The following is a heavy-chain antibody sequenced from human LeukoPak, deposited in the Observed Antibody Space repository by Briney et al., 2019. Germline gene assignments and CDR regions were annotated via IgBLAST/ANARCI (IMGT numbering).Heavy chain of an antibody. CDR3: AKADYYDSSGSIFDI. D-gene: IGHD3-22*01. CDR2: ISWNSGSI. Sequence: PGGSLRPSCAASGFTFDDYAMHWVRQAPGKGLEWVSGISWNSGSIGYADSVKGRFTISRDDAKNSLYLQMNSLRAEDMALYYCAKADYYDSSGSIFDIWGQGTMVTVSS. J-gene: IGHJ3*02. CDR1: GFTFDDYA. V-gene: IGHV3-9*03.